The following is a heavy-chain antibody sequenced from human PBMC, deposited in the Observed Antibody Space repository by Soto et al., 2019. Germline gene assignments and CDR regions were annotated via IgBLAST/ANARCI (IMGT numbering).Heavy chain of an antibody. CDR1: GGSISSYY. J-gene: IGHJ4*02. CDR3: ASSEGEQLARHRGWRNFEY. D-gene: IGHD6-6*01. V-gene: IGHV4-59*01. Sequence: SETLSLTCTVSGGSISSYYWSWIRQPPGKGLEWIGYIYYSGSTNYNPSLKSRVTISVDTSKNQFSLKLSSVTAADTAVYYCASSEGEQLARHRGWRNFEYWGQGTLVTVSS. CDR2: IYYSGST.